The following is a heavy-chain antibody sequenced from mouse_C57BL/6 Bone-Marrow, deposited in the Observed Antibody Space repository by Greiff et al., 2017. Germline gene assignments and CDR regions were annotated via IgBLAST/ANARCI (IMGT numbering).Heavy chain of an antibody. CDR1: GYTFTDYY. CDR3: ANDPDYYGSSFDY. D-gene: IGHD1-1*01. CDR2: INPYNGGT. V-gene: IGHV1-19*01. J-gene: IGHJ2*01. Sequence: VQLQQSGPVLVKPGASVKMSCKASGYTFTDYYMNWVKQSHGKRLEWIGVINPYNGGTSYNQKFKGKATLTVDKSSSTAYMELNSLTSEDSAVYYCANDPDYYGSSFDYWGQGTTLTVAS.